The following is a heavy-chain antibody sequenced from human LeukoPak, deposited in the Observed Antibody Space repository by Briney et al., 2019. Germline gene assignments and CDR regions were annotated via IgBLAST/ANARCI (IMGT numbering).Heavy chain of an antibody. J-gene: IGHJ4*02. V-gene: IGHV1-69*01. Sequence: SVKVSCKASGDSFSSYAISWVRQAPGQGLEWMGGIIPIFGTANYAQKFQGRVTITADESTSTAYMELSSLRSEDTAVYYCARGGVGFNSGYYYPFDYWGQGTLVTVSS. CDR1: GDSFSSYA. CDR3: ARGGVGFNSGYYYPFDY. CDR2: IIPIFGTA. D-gene: IGHD3-22*01.